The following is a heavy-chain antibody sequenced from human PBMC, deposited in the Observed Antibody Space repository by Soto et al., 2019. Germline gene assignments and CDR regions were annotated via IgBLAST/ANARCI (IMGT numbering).Heavy chain of an antibody. CDR3: ARRAVGATGIKYYFDY. D-gene: IGHD1-26*01. CDR2: IYYSGST. Sequence: SETLSLTCTVSGDSSSSYYWNWIRQPPGKGLEWIGYIYYSGSTNYNPSLKSRVTLSVDTSKNQFSLKLSSVTAADTAVYYCARRAVGATGIKYYFDYWGQGTLVTVSS. J-gene: IGHJ4*02. CDR1: GDSSSSYY. V-gene: IGHV4-59*08.